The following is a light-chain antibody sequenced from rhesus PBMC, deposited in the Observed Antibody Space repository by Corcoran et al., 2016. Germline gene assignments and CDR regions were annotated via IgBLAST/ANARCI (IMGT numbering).Light chain of an antibody. J-gene: IGKJ2*01. CDR2: EVS. Sequence: DIVMTQTPLSLPVTPGEPASISCRSSQSLLDSDGYTCLDWYLQKPGQSPQLLTYEVSNRVSGVPDRFSGNGSGTDFTLKIGWVEAEDVGVYYCMQSLEFPYSFGQGTKVEIK. V-gene: IGKV2-90*01. CDR1: QSLLDSDGYTC. CDR3: MQSLEFPYS.